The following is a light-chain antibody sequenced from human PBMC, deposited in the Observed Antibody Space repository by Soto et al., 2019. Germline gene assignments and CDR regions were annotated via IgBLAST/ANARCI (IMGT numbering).Light chain of an antibody. CDR3: HQYNNLPLT. Sequence: EIVMTQSPATLSVSPGETATLSCRVSQSVSSNLAWYQQKPGQAPRLLIYGASTRATGIPARFSVSESGTVFTLSISSLQSEDFSVYYFHQYNNLPLTFGGGTNVEIK. V-gene: IGKV3-15*01. J-gene: IGKJ4*01. CDR2: GAS. CDR1: QSVSSN.